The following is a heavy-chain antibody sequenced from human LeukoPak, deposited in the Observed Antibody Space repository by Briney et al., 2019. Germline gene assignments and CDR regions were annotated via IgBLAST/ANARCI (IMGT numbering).Heavy chain of an antibody. D-gene: IGHD2-2*02. Sequence: GGSLRLSCAASGFTFSNAWMSWVRQAPGKGLEWVGRIKSKSDGGTTDYAAPVKGRFTISRDDSKNTLYLQMNSLRAEDTAVYYCARRVYCSGSTCYTGPDALDIWGQGTMVTVSS. CDR2: IKSKSDGGTT. CDR1: GFTFSNAW. J-gene: IGHJ3*02. CDR3: ARRVYCSGSTCYTGPDALDI. V-gene: IGHV3-15*01.